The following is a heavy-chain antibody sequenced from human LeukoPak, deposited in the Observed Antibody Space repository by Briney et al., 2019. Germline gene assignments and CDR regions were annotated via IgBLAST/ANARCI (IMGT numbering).Heavy chain of an antibody. CDR3: AKDLEDGSSWYGY. CDR1: GFAFDDYA. CDR2: ISWNSGSI. V-gene: IGHV3-9*01. D-gene: IGHD6-13*01. J-gene: IGHJ4*02. Sequence: GRSLRLSCAASGFAFDDYAMHWVRQAPGKGLEWVSGISWNSGSIGYADSVKGRFTISRDNAKNSLYLQMNGLRAEDTALYYCAKDLEDGSSWYGYWGQGTLVTVSS.